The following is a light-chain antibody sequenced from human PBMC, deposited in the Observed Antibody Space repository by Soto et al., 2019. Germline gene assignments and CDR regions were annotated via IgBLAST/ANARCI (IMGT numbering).Light chain of an antibody. Sequence: QSVLTQPPSVSGAPGQRVTISCTGSSFNIGAGYDVHWYQQLPGTAPKLLIYGNSNRPSRVPDRFSGSKSGTSASLAITGLQAEDEADYYGQSYDSSLSGYVFGTGTKLTVL. CDR1: SFNIGAGYD. CDR2: GNS. J-gene: IGLJ1*01. V-gene: IGLV1-40*01. CDR3: QSYDSSLSGYV.